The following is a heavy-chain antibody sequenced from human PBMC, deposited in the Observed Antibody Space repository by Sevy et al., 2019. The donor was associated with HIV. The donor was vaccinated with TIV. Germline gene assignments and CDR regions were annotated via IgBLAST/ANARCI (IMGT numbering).Heavy chain of an antibody. CDR2: IYGSGGVT. V-gene: IGHV3-23*01. Sequence: GGSLRLSCKPSGFTFTSYAMNWVRQAPGKGLEWISTIYGSGGVTYYADSVKGRFTISRDKSKNTLYLQMNSLRTEDKALYYGAGGRYDSSGSFDALDIWGQGTMVTV. CDR1: GFTFTSYA. J-gene: IGHJ3*02. CDR3: AGGRYDSSGSFDALDI. D-gene: IGHD3-22*01.